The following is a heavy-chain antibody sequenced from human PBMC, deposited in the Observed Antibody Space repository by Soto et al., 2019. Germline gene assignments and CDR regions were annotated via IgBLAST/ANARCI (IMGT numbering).Heavy chain of an antibody. Sequence: ASVKVSCKASGYTFTYYYIHWVRQAPGQGFEWMGMINPSAGSTSYAQKFQGRVTMTRDTSTSTVYMELGSLTSEDTAVYYCARSPYSSGSYYPIDYWGQGNLVTVSS. D-gene: IGHD3-22*01. J-gene: IGHJ4*02. CDR1: GYTFTYYY. CDR2: INPSAGST. CDR3: ARSPYSSGSYYPIDY. V-gene: IGHV1-46*01.